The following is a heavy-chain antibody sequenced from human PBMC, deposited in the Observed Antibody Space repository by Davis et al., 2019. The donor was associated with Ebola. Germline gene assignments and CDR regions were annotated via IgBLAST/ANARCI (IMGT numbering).Heavy chain of an antibody. D-gene: IGHD6-19*01. CDR1: GFTFSSYS. V-gene: IGHV3-21*01. CDR2: ISSSSSYI. Sequence: RGSLRLSCAASGFTFSSYSMNWVRQAPGKGLEWVSSISSSSSYIYYADSVKGRFTISRDNAKNSLYLQMNSLRDEDTAVYYCARDREEQWLVYYYGMDVWGQGTTVTVSS. J-gene: IGHJ6*02. CDR3: ARDREEQWLVYYYGMDV.